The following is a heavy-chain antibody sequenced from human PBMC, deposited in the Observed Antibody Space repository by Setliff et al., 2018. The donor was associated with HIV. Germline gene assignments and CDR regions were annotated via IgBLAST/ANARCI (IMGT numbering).Heavy chain of an antibody. J-gene: IGHJ5*01. CDR1: GFTFSSYA. CDR2: ISPSGGST. D-gene: IGHD6-6*01. Sequence: PGGSLRLSCAASGFTFSSYAMSWVRQAPGKGLEWVSAISPSGGSTYYADSVRGRFTISRDNSKNTLYLQMNSLRAEDTALYFCARDPRTDSSYAWFDSWGQGTLVTVSS. CDR3: ARDPRTDSSYAWFDS. V-gene: IGHV3-23*01.